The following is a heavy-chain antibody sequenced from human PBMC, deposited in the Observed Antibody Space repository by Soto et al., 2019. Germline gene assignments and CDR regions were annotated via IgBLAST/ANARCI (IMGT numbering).Heavy chain of an antibody. D-gene: IGHD2-2*01. Sequence: QVQLQESGPGLVKPSGTLSLTCAVSGGSISSSNWWSWVRQPPGKGLEWIGEIYHSGSTNYNPSLKSRVTISVDKAKNQFSLKLSSVTAADTAVYYCARVRVVPAAISPNGMDVWGQGTTVTVSS. CDR1: GGSISSSNW. CDR2: IYHSGST. V-gene: IGHV4-4*02. CDR3: ARVRVVPAAISPNGMDV. J-gene: IGHJ6*02.